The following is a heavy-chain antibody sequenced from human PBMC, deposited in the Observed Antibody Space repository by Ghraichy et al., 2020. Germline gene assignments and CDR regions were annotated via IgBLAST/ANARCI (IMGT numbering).Heavy chain of an antibody. CDR2: ITGSGRSI. CDR1: GFTFSGYS. J-gene: IGHJ6*02. Sequence: GESLNISCVGSGFTFSGYSMNWVRQSPGKSLEWVSYITGSGRSIFYADSVKGRFTISRDNAQNSLSLQMNGLRAEDTAVYYCARGSTVVRFFYYDGMDVWGQGTAVTVSS. V-gene: IGHV3-48*01. CDR3: ARGSTVVRFFYYDGMDV. D-gene: IGHD4-23*01.